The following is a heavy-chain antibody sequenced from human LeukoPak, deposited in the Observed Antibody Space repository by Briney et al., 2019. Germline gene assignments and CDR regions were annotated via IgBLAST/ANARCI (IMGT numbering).Heavy chain of an antibody. D-gene: IGHD5-12*01. CDR1: GGTFSSYA. CDR2: IIPIFGTA. Sequence: SVKVSCKASGGTFSSYAISWVRQAPGQGPEWMGGIIPIFGTANYAQKFQGRVTITADGSTSTAYMELSSLRSEDTAVYYCARPLQPVPRGSSGYDLSGMDVWGKGTTVTVSS. CDR3: ARPLQPVPRGSSGYDLSGMDV. V-gene: IGHV1-69*13. J-gene: IGHJ6*04.